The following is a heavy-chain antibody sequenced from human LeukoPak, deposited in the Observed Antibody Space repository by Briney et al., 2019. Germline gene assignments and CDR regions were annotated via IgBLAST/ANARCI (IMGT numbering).Heavy chain of an antibody. Sequence: SETLSLTCTVSGGSISSGGYHWSWIRQHPGRGLEWIVYIYYSGSTYYNPSLKSRVTISVDTSKNQFSLKLSSVTAADTAVYYCARDRLGSGSYRYFDYWGQGTLVTVSS. CDR3: ARDRLGSGSYRYFDY. CDR2: IYYSGST. V-gene: IGHV4-31*03. CDR1: GGSISSGGYH. D-gene: IGHD3-10*01. J-gene: IGHJ4*02.